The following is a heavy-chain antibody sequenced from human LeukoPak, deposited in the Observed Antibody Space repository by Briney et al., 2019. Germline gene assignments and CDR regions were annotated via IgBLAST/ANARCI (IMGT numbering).Heavy chain of an antibody. CDR3: ATPWIQLWA. Sequence: ASVKVSCKASGGTFSSYAISWVRQAPGQGLEWMGGIIPIFGTAIYAQKFQGRVTMTEDTSTDTAYMELSSLRSEDTAVYYCATPWIQLWAWGQGTLVTVSS. J-gene: IGHJ5*02. V-gene: IGHV1-69*06. CDR1: GGTFSSYA. D-gene: IGHD5-18*01. CDR2: IIPIFGTA.